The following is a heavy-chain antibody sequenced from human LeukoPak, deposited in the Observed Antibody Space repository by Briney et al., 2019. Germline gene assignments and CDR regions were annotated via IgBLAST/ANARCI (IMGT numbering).Heavy chain of an antibody. CDR1: GYTFTSYD. CDR3: ARDYYGDYDY. CDR2: MNPNSGNT. Sequence: GASVKVSCKASGYTFTSYDINWVRQATGQGLEWMGWMNPNSGNTGYAQKLQGRVTMTTDTSTSTAYMELRSLRSDDTAVYYCARDYYGDYDYWGQGTLVTVSS. D-gene: IGHD4-17*01. J-gene: IGHJ4*02. V-gene: IGHV1-8*01.